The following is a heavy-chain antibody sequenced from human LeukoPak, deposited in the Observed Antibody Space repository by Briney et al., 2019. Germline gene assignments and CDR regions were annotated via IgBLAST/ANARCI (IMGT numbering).Heavy chain of an antibody. Sequence: SETLSLTCTVSGDSTSNINYYWGWIRQPPGKGLEWIGSIYYSGSTYYNPSLKSRVTISVDTSKNQFSLKLSSVTAADTAVYYCASQRNDYYDSSGHDYWGQGTLVTVSS. D-gene: IGHD3-22*01. V-gene: IGHV4-39*01. CDR2: IYYSGST. J-gene: IGHJ4*02. CDR3: ASQRNDYYDSSGHDY. CDR1: GDSTSNINYY.